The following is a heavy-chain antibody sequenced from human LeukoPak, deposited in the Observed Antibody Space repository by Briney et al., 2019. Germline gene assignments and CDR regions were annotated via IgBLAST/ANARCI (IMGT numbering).Heavy chain of an antibody. CDR1: GGSISSYY. CDR3: AKSNGYGLVDI. D-gene: IGHD3-10*01. J-gene: IGHJ3*02. CDR2: IYTSGST. V-gene: IGHV4-4*07. Sequence: PSETLSLTCTVSGGSISSYYWSWIRQPAGKGLEWIGRIYTSGSTNYNPSLKSRVTISLDTSRNQFSLKLNSVTAADTAVYYCAKSNGYGLVDIWGQGTMVTVSS.